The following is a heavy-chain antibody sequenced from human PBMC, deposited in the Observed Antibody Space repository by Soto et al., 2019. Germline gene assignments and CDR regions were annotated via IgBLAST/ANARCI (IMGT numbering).Heavy chain of an antibody. J-gene: IGHJ4*02. V-gene: IGHV1-18*01. CDR2: ISAHNGNT. CDR3: TRGRYADY. D-gene: IGHD1-1*01. Sequence: QVHLVQSGAEVKKPGASVKVSCKGSGYAFTTYGITWVRQAPGQGLEWMGWISAHNGNTNYAQKLQGRVTVTRDASTSTAYIELRSLRSDDTAVYYCTRGRYADYWGQGALVTMSS. CDR1: GYAFTTYG.